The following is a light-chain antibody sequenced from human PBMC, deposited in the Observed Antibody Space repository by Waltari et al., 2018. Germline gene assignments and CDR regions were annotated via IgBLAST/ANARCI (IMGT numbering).Light chain of an antibody. CDR1: ASNIGSAP. J-gene: IGLJ2*01. CDR2: RDN. V-gene: IGLV1-44*01. CDR3: TAWDSSLKGLL. Sequence: QSVLSQPPSASGTPGPRVSIPCSGSASNIGSAPFNWYQHLPGTAPKRLIYRDNLRPSGVPDRFSGSKSGTSASLAISGLQSEDEADYFCTAWDSSLKGLLFGGGTRLTVL.